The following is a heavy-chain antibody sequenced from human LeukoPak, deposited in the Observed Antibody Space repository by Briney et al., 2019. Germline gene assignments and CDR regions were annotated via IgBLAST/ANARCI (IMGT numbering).Heavy chain of an antibody. CDR2: IKQDGSEK. V-gene: IGHV3-7*01. CDR1: GFTFSSYW. Sequence: GGSLRLSCAASGFTFSSYWMSWVRQAPGKGLERVANIKQDGSEKYYVDSVKGRFTISRDNAKNSLYLQMNSLRAEDTAVYYCARADYGDYVPTYFDYWGQGTLVTVSS. CDR3: ARADYGDYVPTYFDY. J-gene: IGHJ4*02. D-gene: IGHD4-17*01.